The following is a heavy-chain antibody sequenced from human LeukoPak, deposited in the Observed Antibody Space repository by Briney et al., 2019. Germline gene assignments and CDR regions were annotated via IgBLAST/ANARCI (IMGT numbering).Heavy chain of an antibody. CDR1: GGSISSSSYY. CDR2: IYYSGST. Sequence: PSETLSLTCTVSGGSISSSSYYWGWIRQPPGKGLEWIGSIYYSGSTYYNPSLKSRVTISVDTSKNQFSLKLSSVTAADTAVYYCARHRGYSYGPYYYYYYMDVWGKGTTVTVSS. J-gene: IGHJ6*03. V-gene: IGHV4-39*01. D-gene: IGHD5-18*01. CDR3: ARHRGYSYGPYYYYYYMDV.